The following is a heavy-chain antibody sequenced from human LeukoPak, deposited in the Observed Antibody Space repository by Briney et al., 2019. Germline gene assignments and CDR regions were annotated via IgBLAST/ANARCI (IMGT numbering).Heavy chain of an antibody. CDR1: GFTFTVAW. V-gene: IGHV3-15*01. CDR3: TTQRPGIAAAHIAGPDY. CDR2: IKSKTDDGTT. Sequence: KPGGSLRVSCAAPGFTFTVAWMSWVRQAPGKGLEWVGRIKSKTDDGTTDYAAPVNGRLTISRDDSITTLYLQMDSLKTTDTAMYILTTQRPGIAAAHIAGPDYWGQGTLVTVSS. D-gene: IGHD6-13*01. J-gene: IGHJ4*02.